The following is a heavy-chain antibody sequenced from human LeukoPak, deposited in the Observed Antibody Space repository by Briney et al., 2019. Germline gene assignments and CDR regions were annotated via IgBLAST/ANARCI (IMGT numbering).Heavy chain of an antibody. CDR1: GGSISSSSYY. V-gene: IGHV4-39*07. CDR3: ARGYYGSGSYYNYVLDY. J-gene: IGHJ4*02. D-gene: IGHD3-10*01. Sequence: SETLSLTCTVSGGSISSSSYYWGWIRQPPGKGLEWIGSIYYSGSTYYNPSLKSRVTISVATSKNQFSLKLSSVTAADTAVYYCARGYYGSGSYYNYVLDYWGQGTLVTVSS. CDR2: IYYSGST.